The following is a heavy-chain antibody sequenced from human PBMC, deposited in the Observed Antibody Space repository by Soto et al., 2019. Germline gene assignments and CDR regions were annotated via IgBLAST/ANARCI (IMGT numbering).Heavy chain of an antibody. V-gene: IGHV3-30*03. J-gene: IGHJ4*02. CDR2: ISYDGGLR. D-gene: IGHD5-18*01. CDR1: GFTFTSYG. CDR3: VSDRGYGHASVPYS. Sequence: QAHLVESGGGVVQPGRSLRLSCAASGFTFTSYGMHWVRQAPGTRLEWVAVISYDGGLRHYADSVKGRFTISRDNSKNMLLLQMNSLRAEDTAVYYCVSDRGYGHASVPYSWGQGTLVSVSS.